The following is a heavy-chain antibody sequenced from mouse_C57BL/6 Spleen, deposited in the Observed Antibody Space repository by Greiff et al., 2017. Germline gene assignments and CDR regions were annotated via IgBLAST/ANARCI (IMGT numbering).Heavy chain of an antibody. V-gene: IGHV2-6*03. J-gene: IGHJ4*01. Sequence: VQLQQSGPGLVAPSQSLSITCTVSGFSLTSYGVHWVRQPPGTGLEWLVVIWSDGSTTYNSALKSRLSISKDNSKSQVFLKMNSLQTDDTAMYYCARPYSNYDYAMDYWGQGTSVTVSS. D-gene: IGHD2-5*01. CDR2: IWSDGST. CDR1: GFSLTSYG. CDR3: ARPYSNYDYAMDY.